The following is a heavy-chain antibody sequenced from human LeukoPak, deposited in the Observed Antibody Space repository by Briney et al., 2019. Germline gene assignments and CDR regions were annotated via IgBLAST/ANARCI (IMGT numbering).Heavy chain of an antibody. Sequence: MPSETLSLTCAVYGGSFSGYYWSWIRQPPGKGLEWIGEINHSGSTNYNPSLKSRVTISVDTSKNQFSLKLSSVTAADTAVYYCAKTVVVPAAYYYYYYGMDVWGQGTTVTVSS. J-gene: IGHJ6*02. CDR2: INHSGST. CDR3: AKTVVVPAAYYYYYYGMDV. V-gene: IGHV4-34*01. D-gene: IGHD2-2*01. CDR1: GGSFSGYY.